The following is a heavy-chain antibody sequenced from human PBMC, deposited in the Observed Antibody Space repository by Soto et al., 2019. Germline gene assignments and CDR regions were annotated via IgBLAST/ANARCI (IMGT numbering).Heavy chain of an antibody. CDR1: GGSISSYY. D-gene: IGHD3-3*01. CDR3: ARGPARPLEWLCLAWCDP. Sequence: QVQLQESGPGLVKPSETLSLTCTVSGGSISSYYWSWIRQPPGKGLKWFWYIYYSGRTNYNPSLKRRVTISVDTYKNPFSLKLSSVTAADTSVYYCARGPARPLEWLCLAWCDPWGQGTLVTVSS. V-gene: IGHV4-59*01. J-gene: IGHJ5*02. CDR2: IYYSGRT.